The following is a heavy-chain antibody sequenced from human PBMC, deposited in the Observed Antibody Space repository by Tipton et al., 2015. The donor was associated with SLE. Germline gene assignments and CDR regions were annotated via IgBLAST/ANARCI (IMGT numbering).Heavy chain of an antibody. Sequence: LRLSCTVSGGSVSTGNYFWSWLRQPTGKTLEWIGRIYTSGSTNYNPSLKGRVTIFVDTSTNQFSLNLTSVTAADTAVYYCARGSGYYCCFENWGQGVLGTVSS. CDR2: IYTSGST. D-gene: IGHD3-3*01. V-gene: IGHV4-61*02. CDR3: ARGSGYYCCFEN. J-gene: IGHJ4*02. CDR1: GGSVSTGNYF.